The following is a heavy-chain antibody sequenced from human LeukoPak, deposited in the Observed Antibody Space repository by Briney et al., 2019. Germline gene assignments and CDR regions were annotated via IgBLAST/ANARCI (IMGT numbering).Heavy chain of an antibody. J-gene: IGHJ4*02. CDR2: IISSSSI. CDR3: ARDRYTRRYFDY. Sequence: GGSLRLSCVASGFTFSGYSMNWVRQAPGKGLEWVSYIISSSSIYYADSVEGRFTISRDNAKNSLYLQMNSLRAEDTAVYYCARDRYTRRYFDYWGQGTLVTVSS. V-gene: IGHV3-48*01. D-gene: IGHD6-13*01. CDR1: GFTFSGYS.